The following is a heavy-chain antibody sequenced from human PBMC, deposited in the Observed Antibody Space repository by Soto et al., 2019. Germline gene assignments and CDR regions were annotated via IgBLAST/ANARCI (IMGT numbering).Heavy chain of an antibody. J-gene: IGHJ5*02. Sequence: GGSLRLSFAASGFPFSSYGMHWVRQAPGKGLEWVAVIWYDGSNKYYADSVKGRFTISRDNSKNTLYLQMNSLRAEDTAVYYCARVARQWPRLSNWFDPWGQGTLVPVYS. V-gene: IGHV3-33*01. CDR3: ARVARQWPRLSNWFDP. CDR2: IWYDGSNK. D-gene: IGHD6-19*01. CDR1: GFPFSSYG.